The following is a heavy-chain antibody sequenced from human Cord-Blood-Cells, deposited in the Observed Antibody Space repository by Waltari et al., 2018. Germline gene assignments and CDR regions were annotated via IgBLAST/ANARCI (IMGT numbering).Heavy chain of an antibody. D-gene: IGHD6-19*01. Sequence: QVQLQESGPGLVKPSETLSLTCTVSGGSVSSGSYYCSWIRQPPGKGLEWIGYIYYSGSTNYNPSLKSRVTISVDTSKNQFSLKLSSVTAADTAVYYCARSGSGWYFDYWGQGTLVTVSS. V-gene: IGHV4-61*01. CDR3: ARSGSGWYFDY. CDR1: GGSVSSGSYY. CDR2: IYYSGST. J-gene: IGHJ4*02.